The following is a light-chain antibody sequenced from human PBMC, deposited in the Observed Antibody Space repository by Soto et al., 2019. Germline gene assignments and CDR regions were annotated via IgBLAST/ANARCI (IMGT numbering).Light chain of an antibody. CDR2: LNNDGSL. V-gene: IGLV4-69*01. Sequence: QLVLTQSPSASASLGASVTLTCTLNIGHSGFAIAWHQQQPEKGPRFLMKLNNDGSLKKGDGIPDRFAASSSGAERYLTISNLQSDDEADYYCQTWGTVPVFGGGTKVTVL. CDR1: IGHSGFA. CDR3: QTWGTVPV. J-gene: IGLJ2*01.